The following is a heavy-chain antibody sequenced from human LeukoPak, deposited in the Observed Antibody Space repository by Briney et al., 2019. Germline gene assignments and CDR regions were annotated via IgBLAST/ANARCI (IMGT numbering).Heavy chain of an antibody. CDR3: ARPSHSEYSSSWWNFDY. CDR2: INTNTGNP. J-gene: IGHJ4*02. D-gene: IGHD6-13*01. V-gene: IGHV7-4-1*02. Sequence: GGSVKVSCKASGYTFTSYAMNWVRQAPGQGLEWMGWINTNTGNPTYAQGFTGRFVFSLDTSVSTAYLQISSLKAEDTAVYYCARPSHSEYSSSWWNFDYWGQGTLVTVSS. CDR1: GYTFTSYA.